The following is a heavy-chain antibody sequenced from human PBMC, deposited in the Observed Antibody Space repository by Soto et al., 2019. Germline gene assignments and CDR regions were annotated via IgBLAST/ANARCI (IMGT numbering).Heavy chain of an antibody. CDR3: ARPYLEWLFPYYYMDV. CDR1: GGSISSSSYY. D-gene: IGHD3-3*01. Sequence: SETLSLTCTVSGGSISSSSYYWGWIRQPPGKGLEWIGSIYYSGSTYYNPSLKSRVTISVDTSKNQVSLKLSSVTAADTAVYYCARPYLEWLFPYYYMDVWGKGTTVTVSS. V-gene: IGHV4-39*01. J-gene: IGHJ6*03. CDR2: IYYSGST.